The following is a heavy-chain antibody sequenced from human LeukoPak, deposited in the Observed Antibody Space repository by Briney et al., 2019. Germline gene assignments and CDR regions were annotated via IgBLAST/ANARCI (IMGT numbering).Heavy chain of an antibody. D-gene: IGHD3-22*01. CDR1: GGTFSSYA. CDR2: IIPIFGTA. Sequence: SVKVSCKASGGTFSSYAISWVRQAPGQGLEWMGGIIPIFGTANYAQKFQGRVTITADESTSTAYMELSSLRFEDTAVYYCARVPLGSQIDSSGYYSPDYWGQGTLVTVSS. CDR3: ARVPLGSQIDSSGYYSPDY. J-gene: IGHJ4*02. V-gene: IGHV1-69*13.